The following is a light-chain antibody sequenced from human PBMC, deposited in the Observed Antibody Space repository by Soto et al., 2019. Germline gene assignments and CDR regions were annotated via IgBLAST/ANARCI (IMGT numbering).Light chain of an antibody. Sequence: DIVVTQSPLSLTVTPGEPASISCRSSQSLLHSNGYTYLYWYLQKPGQSPQVLIYMGSNRASGVPDRFSGSGSGTGFTLTISRVEAEDAGVYYCMQTLQTRTFGQGTKVEI. CDR3: MQTLQTRT. CDR2: MGS. CDR1: QSLLHSNGYTY. J-gene: IGKJ1*01. V-gene: IGKV2-28*01.